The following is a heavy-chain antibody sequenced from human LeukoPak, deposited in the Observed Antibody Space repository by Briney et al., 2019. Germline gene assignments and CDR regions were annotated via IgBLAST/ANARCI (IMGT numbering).Heavy chain of an antibody. D-gene: IGHD4/OR15-4a*01. V-gene: IGHV4-59*12. CDR3: ARGGAKNWFDP. J-gene: IGHJ5*02. CDR2: IYYSGST. Sequence: SETLSLTCTVSDGSINSFYWSWIRQPPGKGLEWIGYIYYSGSTNYNPSLKSRVTISVDTSKNQFSLKLSSVTAADTAVYYCARGGAKNWFDPWGQGTLVTVSS. CDR1: DGSINSFY.